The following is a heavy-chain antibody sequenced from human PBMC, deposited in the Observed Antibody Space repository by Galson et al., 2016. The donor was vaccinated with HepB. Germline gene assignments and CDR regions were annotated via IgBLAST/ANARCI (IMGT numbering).Heavy chain of an antibody. J-gene: IGHJ4*02. CDR3: ARRHEYCPPVGCSVDY. D-gene: IGHD2/OR15-2a*01. CDR1: GFTFNKYG. V-gene: IGHV3-30*03. Sequence: SLRLSCAASGFTFNKYGMHWVRQAPGKGLEWVAADSVHGGRKFYADAVKGRFTISRDNSNNMLFLQMSSLRTDDTAIYYCARRHEYCPPVGCSVDYWGQGTLVSVSS. CDR2: DSVHGGRK.